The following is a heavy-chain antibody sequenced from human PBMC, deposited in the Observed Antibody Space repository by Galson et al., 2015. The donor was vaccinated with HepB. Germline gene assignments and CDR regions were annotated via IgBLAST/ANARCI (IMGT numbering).Heavy chain of an antibody. Sequence: SLRLSCAASGFTFSTYAMSWVRQAPGKGLEWVSAISGGGYSTYYADSVKGRFTISRDNPKNTLYLQMHSLRAEDTALYYCARQRDSGYDLGPLDYWGQGTLVTVSS. CDR3: ARQRDSGYDLGPLDY. CDR2: ISGGGYST. D-gene: IGHD5-12*01. J-gene: IGHJ4*02. CDR1: GFTFSTYA. V-gene: IGHV3-23*01.